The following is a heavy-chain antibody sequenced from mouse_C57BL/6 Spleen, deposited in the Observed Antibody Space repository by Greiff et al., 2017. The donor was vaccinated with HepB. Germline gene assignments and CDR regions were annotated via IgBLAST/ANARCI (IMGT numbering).Heavy chain of an antibody. J-gene: IGHJ4*01. CDR1: GFTFSDYG. Sequence: EVHLVESGGGLVKPGGSLKLSCAASGFTFSDYGMHWVRQAPEKGLEWVAYISSGSSTIYYADTVKGRFTIYRDTAKNTLFLQMTRLRSEDTAMYYCARSYYDYDGALYYYAMDYWGQGTSVTVSS. CDR2: ISSGSSTI. CDR3: ARSYYDYDGALYYYAMDY. D-gene: IGHD2-4*01. V-gene: IGHV5-17*01.